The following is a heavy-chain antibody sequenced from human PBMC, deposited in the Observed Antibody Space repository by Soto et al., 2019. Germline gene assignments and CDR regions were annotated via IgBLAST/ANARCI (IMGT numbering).Heavy chain of an antibody. D-gene: IGHD3-9*01. V-gene: IGHV4-31*03. CDR2: IYYSGSI. J-gene: IGHJ5*02. CDR3: ARQSESTGYFYGWFDP. Sequence: SETLSLTCTVSGGSINSRGYYWTWIRQHPGKGLEWIGNIYYSGSIHFNPSLKSRLTMLVDTSENQFSLKLTSVTAADTAVYYCARQSESTGYFYGWFDPWGQGTLVTVSS. CDR1: GGSINSRGYY.